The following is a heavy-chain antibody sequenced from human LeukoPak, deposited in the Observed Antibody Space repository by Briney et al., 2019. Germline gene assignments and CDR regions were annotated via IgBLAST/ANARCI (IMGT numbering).Heavy chain of an antibody. CDR1: GFTFSSYG. V-gene: IGHV3-30*02. CDR2: IRYDGSNK. J-gene: IGHJ3*02. Sequence: GGSLRLSCAAAGFTFSSYGMHWVRQALGKGLEWVAFIRYDGSNKYYADSVKGRFTISRDNSKNTLYLQMNSLRAEDTAVYYCAKDHLLYSSGLDAFDIWGQGTMVTVSS. CDR3: AKDHLLYSSGLDAFDI. D-gene: IGHD6-19*01.